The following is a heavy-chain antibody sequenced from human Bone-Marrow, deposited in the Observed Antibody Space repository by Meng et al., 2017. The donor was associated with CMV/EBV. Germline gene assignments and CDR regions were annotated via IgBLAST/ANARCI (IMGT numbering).Heavy chain of an antibody. V-gene: IGHV6-1*01. D-gene: IGHD6-13*01. CDR1: GDSVSSNSAA. J-gene: IGHJ3*02. CDR3: ARGRESSSWYRGAFDI. CDR2: TYYRSKWYN. Sequence: SQTLSLTCAISGDSVSSNSAAWNWIRQSPSRGLEWLGRTYYRSKWYNDYAVSVKSRITINPDTSKNQFSLKLSSVTAADTAVYYCARGRESSSWYRGAFDIWGQGTMVTVSS.